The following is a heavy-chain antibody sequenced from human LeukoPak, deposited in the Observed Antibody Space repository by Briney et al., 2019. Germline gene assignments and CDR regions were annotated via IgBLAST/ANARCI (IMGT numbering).Heavy chain of an antibody. V-gene: IGHV3-7*01. CDR3: ARHQYRAARPPQYYYYYYMDV. CDR2: IKQDGSEK. J-gene: IGHJ6*03. CDR1: GFIFSSYG. D-gene: IGHD6-6*01. Sequence: GGSLRLSCAASGFIFSSYGMHWVRQAPGKGLEWVANIKQDGSEKYYVDSVKGRFTISRDNAKNSLYLQMNSLRAEDTAVYYCARHQYRAARPPQYYYYYYMDVWGKGTTVTVSS.